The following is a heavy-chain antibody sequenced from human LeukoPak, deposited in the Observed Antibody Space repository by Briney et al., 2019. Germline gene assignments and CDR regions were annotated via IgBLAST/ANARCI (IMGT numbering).Heavy chain of an antibody. Sequence: PSETLSLTCTVSGASISSYYWSWIRQPAGKGLEWIGRLYTSGSTNYNPSLKSRVTMSVDTSKNQFSLKLSSVTAADTALYYCTRDNGGDWYAFDIWGQGTVVTVPS. V-gene: IGHV4-4*07. CDR2: LYTSGST. CDR3: TRDNGGDWYAFDI. D-gene: IGHD2-21*02. CDR1: GASISSYY. J-gene: IGHJ3*02.